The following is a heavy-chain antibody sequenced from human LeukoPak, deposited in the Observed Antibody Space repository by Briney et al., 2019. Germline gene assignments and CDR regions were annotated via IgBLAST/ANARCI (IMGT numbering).Heavy chain of an antibody. V-gene: IGHV3-48*03. CDR2: ISSSGSTI. D-gene: IGHD3-3*01. J-gene: IGHJ4*02. Sequence: QPGGSLRLSCAASGFTFSSYEMNWVRQAPGKGLEWVSYISSSGSTIYYADSVKGRFTISTDNAKNALYLQMNSLRAEDTAVYYCAKGGDLGHDYWGQGTLVTVSS. CDR1: GFTFSSYE. CDR3: AKGGDLGHDY.